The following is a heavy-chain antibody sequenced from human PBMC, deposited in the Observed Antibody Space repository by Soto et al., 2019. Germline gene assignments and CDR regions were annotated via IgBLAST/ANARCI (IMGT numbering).Heavy chain of an antibody. CDR1: GFTFSSYS. CDR2: ISSSSSYI. Sequence: RSLRLSCAASGFTFSSYSMNWVRQAPGKGLEWVSSISSSSSYIYYADSVKGRFTISRDNAKNSLYLQMNSLRAEDTAVYYCASLPPDIVVVPAEDYYYYMDVWGKGT. CDR3: ASLPPDIVVVPAEDYYYYMDV. D-gene: IGHD2-2*01. J-gene: IGHJ6*03. V-gene: IGHV3-21*01.